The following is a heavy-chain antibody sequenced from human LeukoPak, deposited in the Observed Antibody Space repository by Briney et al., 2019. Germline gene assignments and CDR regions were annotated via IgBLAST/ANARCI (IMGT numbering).Heavy chain of an antibody. J-gene: IGHJ4*02. D-gene: IGHD3-22*01. CDR1: GGSISSGGYS. CDR2: VYHSGST. CDR3: ATGDYYDSSGYSY. Sequence: PSETLSLTCAVSGGSISSGGYSWSWIRQPPGKGLEWIGYVYHSGSTYYNPSLKSRVTISVDRSKNQFSLKLSSVTAADTAVYYCATGDYYDSSGYSYWGQGTLVTVSS. V-gene: IGHV4-30-2*01.